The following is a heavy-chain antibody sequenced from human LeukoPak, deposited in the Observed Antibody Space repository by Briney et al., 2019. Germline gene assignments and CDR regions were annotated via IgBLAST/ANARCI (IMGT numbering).Heavy chain of an antibody. V-gene: IGHV1-46*01. CDR2: INPSGGRT. J-gene: IGHJ3*02. D-gene: IGHD2-15*01. Sequence: ASVKVSCKASGYTFPSYYMHWVRQAPGQGVEWMGIINPSGGRTSFAQKFQDRVTMTRDTSTSTVYMELSSLRSEDTAVYYCTREPPVYCCGGSCYLMGGNAFDIWGQGTVVTVSS. CDR3: TREPPVYCCGGSCYLMGGNAFDI. CDR1: GYTFPSYY.